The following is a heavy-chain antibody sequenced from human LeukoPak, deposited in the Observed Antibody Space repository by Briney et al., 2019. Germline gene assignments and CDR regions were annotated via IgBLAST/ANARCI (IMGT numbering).Heavy chain of an antibody. CDR2: IYYSGST. D-gene: IGHD3-3*01. CDR1: GGSISSYY. CDR3: ARAGRYYDFWSGYSAPTWFDP. J-gene: IGHJ5*02. Sequence: SETLSPTCTVSGGSISSYYWSWIRQPPGKGLEWIGYIYYSGSTNYNPSLKSRVTISVDTSKNQFSLKLSSVTAADTAVYYCARAGRYYDFWSGYSAPTWFDPWGQGTLVTVSS. V-gene: IGHV4-59*01.